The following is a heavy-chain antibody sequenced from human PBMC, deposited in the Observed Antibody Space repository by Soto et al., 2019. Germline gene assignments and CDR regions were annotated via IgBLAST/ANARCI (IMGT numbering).Heavy chain of an antibody. CDR1: GFTFSSYA. V-gene: IGHV3-30-3*01. D-gene: IGHD3-10*01. CDR2: ISYDGSNK. J-gene: IGHJ5*02. CDR3: AKGRWFGELLIGFDP. Sequence: PGGSLRLSCAASGFTFSSYAMHWVRQAPGKGLEWVAVISYDGSNKYYADSVKGRFTISRDDSKNTVYLQMNTLRTEDTAVYYCAKGRWFGELLIGFDPWGQGTLVTVS.